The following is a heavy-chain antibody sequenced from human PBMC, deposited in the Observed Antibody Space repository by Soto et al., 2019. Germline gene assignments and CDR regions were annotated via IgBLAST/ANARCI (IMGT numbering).Heavy chain of an antibody. CDR3: ANCAIEWLITSFDH. Sequence: EVQLLESGGGLVQPGGSLRLSCAASGFTFSNYAMTWVRQAPGRGLEWVAAITGSGGKTYSANSVKGRFTVSRDNSKNTLYLQMNNLRAEDKDVYYCANCAIEWLITSFDHWGQGSLVAVSS. CDR2: ITGSGGKT. J-gene: IGHJ4*02. D-gene: IGHD5-12*01. V-gene: IGHV3-23*01. CDR1: GFTFSNYA.